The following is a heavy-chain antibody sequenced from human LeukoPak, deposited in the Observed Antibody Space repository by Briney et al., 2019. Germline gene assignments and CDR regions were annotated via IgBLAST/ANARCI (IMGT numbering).Heavy chain of an antibody. J-gene: IGHJ4*02. CDR3: ARLRGGTSNYFDY. CDR2: TYYRSKWYN. D-gene: IGHD2-2*01. Sequence: SQTLSLTCAISGDSVSSNSATWNWIRQSPSRGLEWLGRTYYRSKWYNDYAVSVKSRITINPDTSKNQFSLKLSSVTAADTAVYYCARLRGGTSNYFDYWGQGTLVTVSS. CDR1: GDSVSSNSAT. V-gene: IGHV6-1*01.